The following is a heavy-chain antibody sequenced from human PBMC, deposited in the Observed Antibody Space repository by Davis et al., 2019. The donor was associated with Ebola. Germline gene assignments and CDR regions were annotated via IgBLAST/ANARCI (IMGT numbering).Heavy chain of an antibody. CDR2: IIPIFGTA. Sequence: SVKVSCKASGGTFSSYAISWVRQAPGQGLEWMGGIIPIFGTANYAQKFQGRVTITADESTSTAYMELSSLRSEDTAVYYCARVRVPAAIGYYYYYMDVWGKGTTVTVSS. J-gene: IGHJ6*03. CDR3: ARVRVPAAIGYYYYYMDV. V-gene: IGHV1-69*13. D-gene: IGHD2-2*01. CDR1: GGTFSSYA.